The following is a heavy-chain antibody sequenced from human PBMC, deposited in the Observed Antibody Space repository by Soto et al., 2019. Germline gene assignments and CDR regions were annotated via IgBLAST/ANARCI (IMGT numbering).Heavy chain of an antibody. V-gene: IGHV1-18*01. J-gene: IGHJ5*02. D-gene: IGHD2-15*01. Sequence: ASVKVSCKASGYTFTSYGISWVRQAPGQGLEWMGWISAYNGNTNYAQKLQGRVTMTTDTSTSTAYMELRSLRSDDTAVYYCARDGLYCSGGSCTGGFGPWGQGTLVTVSS. CDR2: ISAYNGNT. CDR1: GYTFTSYG. CDR3: ARDGLYCSGGSCTGGFGP.